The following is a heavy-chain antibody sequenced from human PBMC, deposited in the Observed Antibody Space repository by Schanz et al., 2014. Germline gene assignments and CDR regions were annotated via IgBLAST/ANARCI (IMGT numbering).Heavy chain of an antibody. V-gene: IGHV3-23*01. J-gene: IGHJ6*02. Sequence: EVQLLESGGGLVQPGGSLRLSCAVSGFTFSSYAMTWVRQAPGKGLEWVSSISHSGGSKYYADSVKGRFTISRDNSENTLYLQMNSLSADDTAVFYCAKGMGYCSGGTCYDCYYYGLDVWGQGTTVTVSS. D-gene: IGHD2-15*01. CDR3: AKGMGYCSGGTCYDCYYYGLDV. CDR2: ISHSGGSK. CDR1: GFTFSSYA.